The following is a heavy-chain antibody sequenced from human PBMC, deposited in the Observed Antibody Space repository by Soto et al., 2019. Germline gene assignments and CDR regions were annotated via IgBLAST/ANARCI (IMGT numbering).Heavy chain of an antibody. Sequence: TSETLSLTCTVSGGSISSGGYYWSWIRQHPGKGLEWIGYIYYSGSTYYNPTLKSRVTISVDTSKNQFSLKLSSVTAANTAVYYCAREKDSYGYILDYWGQGTLVTVSS. CDR3: AREKDSYGYILDY. CDR2: IYYSGST. CDR1: GGSISSGGYY. J-gene: IGHJ4*02. V-gene: IGHV4-31*03. D-gene: IGHD5-18*01.